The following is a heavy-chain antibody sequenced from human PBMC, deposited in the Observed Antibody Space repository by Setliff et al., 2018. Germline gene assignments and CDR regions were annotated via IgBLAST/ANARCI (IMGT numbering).Heavy chain of an antibody. D-gene: IGHD3-3*01. Sequence: ASVKVSCKASGYTFTSYGISWVRQAPGQGLEWMGWINTNTGNPTYAQGFTGRFVFSLDTSVSTAYLQISSLKAEDTAVYYCARGPLHYNFWSGYYMYYYYGMDVWGQGTTVTVSS. J-gene: IGHJ6*02. V-gene: IGHV7-4-1*02. CDR3: ARGPLHYNFWSGYYMYYYYGMDV. CDR2: INTNTGNP. CDR1: GYTFTSYG.